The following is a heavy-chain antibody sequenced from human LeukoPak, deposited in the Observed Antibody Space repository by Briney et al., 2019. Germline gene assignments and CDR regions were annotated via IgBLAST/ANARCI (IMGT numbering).Heavy chain of an antibody. CDR2: IKQDGSEK. CDR1: GFTFSSYW. J-gene: IGHJ4*02. CDR3: ARARGIAAAGTGISYFDY. V-gene: IGHV3-7*01. Sequence: GGSLTLSCAASGFTFSSYWMSWVRQAPGKGLEGVANIKQDGSEKYYVDSVKGRFTNSRDNAKNSLYLQMNSLRAEDTAVYYCARARGIAAAGTGISYFDYWGQGTLVTVSS. D-gene: IGHD6-13*01.